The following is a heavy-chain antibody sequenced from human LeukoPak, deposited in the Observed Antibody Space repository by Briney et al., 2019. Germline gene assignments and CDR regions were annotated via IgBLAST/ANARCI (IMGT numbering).Heavy chain of an antibody. D-gene: IGHD3-9*01. CDR1: GGSISSYY. CDR2: IYYSGST. Sequence: SETLSLTCTVSGGSISSYYWSWIRQPPGKGLEWIGYIYYSGSTNYNPSLKSRVTISVDTSKNQFSLKLSSVTAADTAVYYCAREAGYHSFYYWGQGTLVTVSS. J-gene: IGHJ4*02. V-gene: IGHV4-59*01. CDR3: AREAGYHSFYY.